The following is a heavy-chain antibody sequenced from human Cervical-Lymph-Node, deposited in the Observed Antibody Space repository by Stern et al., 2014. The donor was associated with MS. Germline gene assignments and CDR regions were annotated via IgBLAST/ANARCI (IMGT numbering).Heavy chain of an antibody. V-gene: IGHV4-31*03. J-gene: IGHJ4*02. Sequence: QLQLQESGPGLVKPSQTLSLTCTVSGGSISSGGYSWSRIRPPPGNGLGGGGNLYHTGSTYYNPSLKSRLDISVDTSKNQFSLKVRSVTAADTAVYYCARIGDDDGDFRLCYWGQGTLVTVSS. CDR1: GGSISSGGYS. CDR2: LYHTGST. CDR3: ARIGDDDGDFRLCY. D-gene: IGHD4-17*01.